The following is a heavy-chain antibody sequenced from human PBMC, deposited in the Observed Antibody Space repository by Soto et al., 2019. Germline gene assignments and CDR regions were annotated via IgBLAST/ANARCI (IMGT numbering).Heavy chain of an antibody. CDR2: ISAHNGNT. CDR1: GYAFTTYG. Sequence: QVHLVQSGAEVKKPGASVKVSCTGSGYAFTTYGITWVRQAPGQGLEWMGWISAHNGNTNYAQKLQGRVTVTRATSTSTAYMALRSLRSDDTAVYYCARGRYGDYWGQGALVTVSS. CDR3: ARGRYGDY. D-gene: IGHD1-1*01. J-gene: IGHJ4*02. V-gene: IGHV1-18*01.